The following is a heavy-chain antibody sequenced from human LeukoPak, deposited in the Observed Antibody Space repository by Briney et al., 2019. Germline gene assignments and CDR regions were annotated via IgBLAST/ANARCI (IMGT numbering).Heavy chain of an antibody. V-gene: IGHV3-23*01. CDR1: GFTFSSYA. D-gene: IGHD2-2*01. CDR3: AKGTAIVVVPAARHGLGMVDV. CDR2: ISGSGGST. Sequence: AGGSLRLSCAASGFTFSSYAMSWVRQAPGKGLEWVSAISGSGGSTYYADSVKGRFTISRDNSKNTLYLQMNSLRAEDTAVYYCAKGTAIVVVPAARHGLGMVDVWGQGTTVTVSS. J-gene: IGHJ6*02.